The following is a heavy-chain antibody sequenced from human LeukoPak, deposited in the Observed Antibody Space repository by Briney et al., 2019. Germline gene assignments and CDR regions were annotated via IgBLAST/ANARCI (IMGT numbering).Heavy chain of an antibody. CDR2: IYSGGST. CDR3: AKDSTMVRELSDY. V-gene: IGHV3-53*05. J-gene: IGHJ4*02. D-gene: IGHD3-10*01. Sequence: GGSLRLSCAASGFTVSSNYMSWVRQAPGKGLEWVSVIYSGGSTYYADSVKGRFTISRDNSKNTLYLQMNSLRAEDTAVYYCAKDSTMVRELSDYWGQGTLVTVSS. CDR1: GFTVSSNY.